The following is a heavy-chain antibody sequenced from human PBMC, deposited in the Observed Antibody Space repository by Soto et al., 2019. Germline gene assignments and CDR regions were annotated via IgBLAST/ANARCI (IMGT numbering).Heavy chain of an antibody. D-gene: IGHD6-13*01. CDR2: ISSGGNT. V-gene: IGHV3-66*01. CDR3: ARPHTSSWTYFDS. J-gene: IGHJ4*02. Sequence: GGSLRLSCAASGFTVSSNYMSWVRQAPGKGLEWVSVISSGGNTYYAGSVKGRFTISRDNSKNTLYLQMSSLRAEDTAVYYCARPHTSSWTYFDSWGQGTRVTVSS. CDR1: GFTVSSNY.